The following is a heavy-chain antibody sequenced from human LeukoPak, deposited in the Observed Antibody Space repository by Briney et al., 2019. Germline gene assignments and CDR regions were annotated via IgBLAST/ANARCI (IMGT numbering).Heavy chain of an antibody. CDR1: GFTFSSYG. Sequence: GRSLRLSCAASGFTFSSYGMHWVRQAPGKGLEWVAVIPYDGSNKYYADSVKGRFTISRDNSKNTLYLQMNSLRAEDTAVYYCAKGIAAAPDYWGQGTLVTVSS. CDR2: IPYDGSNK. D-gene: IGHD6-13*01. CDR3: AKGIAAAPDY. V-gene: IGHV3-30*18. J-gene: IGHJ4*02.